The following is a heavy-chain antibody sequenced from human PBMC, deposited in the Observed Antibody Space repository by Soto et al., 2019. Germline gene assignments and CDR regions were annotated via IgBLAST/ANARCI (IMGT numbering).Heavy chain of an antibody. CDR2: IKQDGSEK. J-gene: IGHJ6*02. Sequence: EVQLVESGGGLVQPGGSLRLSCAASGFTFSSYWMSWVRQAPGKGLEWVANIKQDGSEKYYVDSVKGRFTISRDNAKNSLYLQMNSLRAEDTAVYYCARYDSSEVWAYYYYGMDVWGQGTTVTVSS. V-gene: IGHV3-7*01. CDR3: ARYDSSEVWAYYYYGMDV. D-gene: IGHD6-25*01. CDR1: GFTFSSYW.